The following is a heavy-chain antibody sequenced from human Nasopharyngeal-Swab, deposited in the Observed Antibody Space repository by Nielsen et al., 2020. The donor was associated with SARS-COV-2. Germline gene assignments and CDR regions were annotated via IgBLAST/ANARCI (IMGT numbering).Heavy chain of an antibody. CDR1: RYTFISYD. CDR3: ARGGEGWYEMAEFAY. CDR2: MNPNSGKT. V-gene: IGHV1-8*01. J-gene: IGHJ4*02. D-gene: IGHD5-24*01. Sequence: ASVKVSCKASRYTFISYDINWVRQATGQGLEWMGWMNPNSGKTGYAQKFQGRITITRNTSISTAYMELNSLRSEDTAVHYCARGGEGWYEMAEFAYWGQGTLVTVSS.